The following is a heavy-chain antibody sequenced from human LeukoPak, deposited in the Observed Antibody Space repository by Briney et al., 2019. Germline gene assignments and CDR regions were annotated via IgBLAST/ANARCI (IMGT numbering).Heavy chain of an antibody. CDR3: ARDLHSGAYTFDY. CDR2: ISGSGGDI. Sequence: QPGGSLRLSCAASGFTVSSFSMNWVRQAPGKGLEWVSYISGSGGDIHYADSVKGRLTISRNNAKNSLYLQMTSLRDEDTAVYYCARDLHSGAYTFDYWGQGTLVTASS. CDR1: GFTVSSFS. D-gene: IGHD1-26*01. V-gene: IGHV3-48*02. J-gene: IGHJ4*02.